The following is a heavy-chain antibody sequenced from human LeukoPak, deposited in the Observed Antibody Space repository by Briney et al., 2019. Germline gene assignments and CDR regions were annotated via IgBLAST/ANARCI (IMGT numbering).Heavy chain of an antibody. CDR3: QGYGETNWFDP. J-gene: IGHJ5*02. CDR1: GGSLTSTSHY. Sequence: SETLSLSCTVSGGSLTSTSHYWDWVRQPPGKGLEWIGSIYHSGSTYYNPSLKSRVTISVDTSKNQFSLKLSSVTAADTAVYYCQGYGETNWFDPWGQGTLVTVSS. V-gene: IGHV4-39*07. D-gene: IGHD4-17*01. CDR2: IYHSGST.